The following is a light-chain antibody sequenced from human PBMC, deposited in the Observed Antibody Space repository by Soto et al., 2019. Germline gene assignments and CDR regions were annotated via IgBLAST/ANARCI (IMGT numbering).Light chain of an antibody. CDR3: SSYAGRTLYV. CDR2: EVT. CDR1: SSDVGGYDY. Sequence: QSVLTEPPSASGSPGQSVTGSCTGTSSDVGGYDYVSWYQQRPGKAPKLLIHEVTKRPSGVPDRFSGSKSGNTASLTVSGLQAEDEADYYCSSYAGRTLYVFGTGTKVTVL. V-gene: IGLV2-8*01. J-gene: IGLJ1*01.